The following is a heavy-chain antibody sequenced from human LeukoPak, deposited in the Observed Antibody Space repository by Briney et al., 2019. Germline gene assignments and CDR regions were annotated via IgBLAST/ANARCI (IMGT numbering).Heavy chain of an antibody. CDR3: TTDGWRWGYCSSTSCYLVDNWFDP. V-gene: IGHV3-15*01. CDR1: GFTFSNAW. CDR2: IKSKTDGSTT. D-gene: IGHD2-2*01. J-gene: IGHJ5*02. Sequence: GGSLRLSCAASGFTFSNAWMSWVRQAPGKGLEWVGRIKSKTDGSTTDYAAPVKARFTISRDDSKNTLYLQMNSLKTEDTAVYYCTTDGWRWGYCSSTSCYLVDNWFDPWGQGTLVTVSS.